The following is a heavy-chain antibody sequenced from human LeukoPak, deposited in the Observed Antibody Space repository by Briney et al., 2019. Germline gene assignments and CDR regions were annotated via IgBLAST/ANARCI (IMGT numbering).Heavy chain of an antibody. CDR1: GGSISSGGYY. J-gene: IGHJ4*02. D-gene: IGHD6-19*01. CDR2: IYYSGST. CDR3: ARVSHSSGWYGIDY. Sequence: SETLSLTCTVSGGSISSGGYYWSWIRQHPGKGLEWIGYIYYSGSTYYNPSLKSRVTISVDTSKNQFSLRLNSVTAADTAVYYCARVSHSSGWYGIDYWGQGTLVTVSS. V-gene: IGHV4-31*03.